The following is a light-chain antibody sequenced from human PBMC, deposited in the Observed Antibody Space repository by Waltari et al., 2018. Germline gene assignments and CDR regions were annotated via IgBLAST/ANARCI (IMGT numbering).Light chain of an antibody. CDR3: LQDYDYPWT. CDR2: GAT. V-gene: IGKV1-6*01. Sequence: AIQMTQSPSSLSASVGDRVTITCRASQGITNDLGWYQQKPGKAPKPLIYGATSLQGGVPSRFSGSGSGREFTLTINSLQPEDLATYYFLQDYDYPWTFGQGTKVEIK. CDR1: QGITND. J-gene: IGKJ1*01.